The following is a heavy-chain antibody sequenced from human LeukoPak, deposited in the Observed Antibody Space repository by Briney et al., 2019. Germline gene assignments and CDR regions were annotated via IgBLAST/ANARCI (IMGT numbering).Heavy chain of an antibody. Sequence: GGSLRLSCAASGFTFSSYAMHWVRQAPGKGLEWVSVSSSDETYKFYADSVRGRFTISRDNSKNRLYLQMSDLRAEDTAVYFCARSVSGVWLFDYWGRGTLVTVSS. V-gene: IGHV3-30-3*01. CDR1: GFTFSSYA. CDR3: ARSVSGVWLFDY. J-gene: IGHJ4*02. CDR2: SSSDETYK. D-gene: IGHD5/OR15-5a*01.